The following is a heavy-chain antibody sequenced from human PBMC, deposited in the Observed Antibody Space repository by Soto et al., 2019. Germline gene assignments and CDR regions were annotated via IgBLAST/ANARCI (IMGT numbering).Heavy chain of an antibody. CDR2: IYYSGIT. D-gene: IGHD1-20*01. J-gene: IGHJ6*02. V-gene: IGHV4-59*01. CDR1: GGSISSYY. Sequence: SETLSLTCTVSGGSISSYYWSWIRQPPGKGLEWIGYIYYSGITNYNPSLKSRVTISVDTSKNQFSLKLSSVTAADTAVYYCARYKSNSYYCMDVWGQGTTVTVSS. CDR3: ARYKSNSYYCMDV.